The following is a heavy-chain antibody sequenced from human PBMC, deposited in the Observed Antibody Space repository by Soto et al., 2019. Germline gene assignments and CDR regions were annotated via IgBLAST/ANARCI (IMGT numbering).Heavy chain of an antibody. D-gene: IGHD5-12*01. CDR3: GRGRSGQIVVFY. V-gene: IGHV1-2*02. Sequence: ASVKVSCKASGYTFTGHYIHWVRQAPEQGPEWMGEIGPESGATRYAQKFQGRATMTMDMSITTVYMELSNLSPDDTAVYYCGRGRSGQIVVFYWAQGTPVTVSS. CDR2: IGPESGAT. J-gene: IGHJ4*02. CDR1: GYTFTGHY.